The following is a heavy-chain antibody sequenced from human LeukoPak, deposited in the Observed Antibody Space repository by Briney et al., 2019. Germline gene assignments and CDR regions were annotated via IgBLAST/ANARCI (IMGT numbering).Heavy chain of an antibody. CDR3: ARGSSEFDY. Sequence: SETLSLTCAVYGGSFSGYYWSWIRQPPGKGLEWIGEINHSGGTNYNPSLKSRVTISVDTSKNQFSLKLSSVTAADMAVYYCARGSSEFDYWGQGTLVTVSS. V-gene: IGHV4-34*01. D-gene: IGHD6-6*01. CDR2: INHSGGT. J-gene: IGHJ4*02. CDR1: GGSFSGYY.